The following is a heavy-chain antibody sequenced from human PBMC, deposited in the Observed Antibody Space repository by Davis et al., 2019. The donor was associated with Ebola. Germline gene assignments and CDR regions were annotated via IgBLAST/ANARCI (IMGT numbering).Heavy chain of an antibody. V-gene: IGHV3-48*03. Sequence: PGGSLRLSCAASGFSFSSYEMNWVRQAPGKGLEWVSYIRSSGSSMYYADSVKGRFTISRDNAKNSLYLQMNSLRAEDTAIYYCAREGSDTAVGAYDAFDMWGQGTMVTVSS. CDR2: IRSSGSSM. CDR1: GFSFSSYE. D-gene: IGHD5-18*01. J-gene: IGHJ3*02. CDR3: AREGSDTAVGAYDAFDM.